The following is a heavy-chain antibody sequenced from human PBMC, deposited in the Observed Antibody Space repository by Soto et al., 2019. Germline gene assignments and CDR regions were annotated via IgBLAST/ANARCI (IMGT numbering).Heavy chain of an antibody. CDR1: GFTFSSYA. V-gene: IGHV3-23*01. D-gene: IGHD2-15*01. CDR2: ISGSGGST. J-gene: IGHJ4*02. CDR3: AKDLVGSNADYYDY. Sequence: GGSLRLSCAASGFTFSSYAMSWVRQAPGKGMERVAAISGSGGSTYYAESVKGQFTKSRENSKNTLYLQMNRLRAEDAAVYYCAKDLVGSNADYYDYWGQGT.